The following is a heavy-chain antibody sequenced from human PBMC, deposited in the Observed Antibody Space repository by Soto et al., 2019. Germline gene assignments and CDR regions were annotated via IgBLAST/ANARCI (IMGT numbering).Heavy chain of an antibody. Sequence: PSETLSLTCTVSGGSISSYYWSWIRQPPGKGLEWIGYIYYSGSTNYNTSLKSRVTISVDTSKNQFSLKLSSVTAADTAMYYCARVILTGYYDAFDIWGQGTMVTVSS. CDR1: GGSISSYY. D-gene: IGHD3-9*01. CDR2: IYYSGST. V-gene: IGHV4-59*01. J-gene: IGHJ3*02. CDR3: ARVILTGYYDAFDI.